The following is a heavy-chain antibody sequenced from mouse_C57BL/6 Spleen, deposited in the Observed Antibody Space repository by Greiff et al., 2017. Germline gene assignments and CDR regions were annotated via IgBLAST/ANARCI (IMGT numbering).Heavy chain of an antibody. Sequence: QVQLQQPGAELVRPGTSVKLSCTASGYTFTSYWMHWVKQRPGQGLEWIGVIDPSGSYTYYNQKFKGKATLTVDTSTSTAYMQFTSLTSEDSAVYYCARTRNWDYFDYWGQGTTLTVSS. D-gene: IGHD4-1*01. V-gene: IGHV1-59*01. J-gene: IGHJ2*01. CDR3: ARTRNWDYFDY. CDR2: IDPSGSYT. CDR1: GYTFTSYW.